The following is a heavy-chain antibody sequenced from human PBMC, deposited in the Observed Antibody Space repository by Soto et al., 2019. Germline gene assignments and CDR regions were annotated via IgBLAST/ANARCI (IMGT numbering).Heavy chain of an antibody. J-gene: IGHJ5*02. CDR3: ARAPPRIAARPWYNWFDP. Sequence: ASVKVSCKASGYTFTSYAMHWVRQAPGQRLEWMGWINAGNGNTKYSQKFQGRVTITRDTSASTAYMELSSLRSEDTAVYYCARAPPRIAARPWYNWFDPWGQGTLVTVSS. CDR2: INAGNGNT. CDR1: GYTFTSYA. V-gene: IGHV1-3*01. D-gene: IGHD6-6*01.